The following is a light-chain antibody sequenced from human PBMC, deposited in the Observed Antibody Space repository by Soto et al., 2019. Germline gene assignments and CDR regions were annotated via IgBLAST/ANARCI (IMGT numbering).Light chain of an antibody. V-gene: IGKV3-20*01. Sequence: EIVLAQSPVTLSLSPGERATLSCRANQSVHNYLAWYQQKPGQAPRLLIYDVSNRATGIPARFSGSGSGTDFTLTISRLEPEDFAVYYCQQYGSSGTFGQGTKVDTK. CDR3: QQYGSSGT. CDR2: DVS. CDR1: QSVHNY. J-gene: IGKJ1*01.